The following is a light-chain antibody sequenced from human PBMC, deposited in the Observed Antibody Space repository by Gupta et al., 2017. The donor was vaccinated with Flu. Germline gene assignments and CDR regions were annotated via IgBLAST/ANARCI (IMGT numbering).Light chain of an antibody. CDR2: DVS. V-gene: IGLV2-14*03. J-gene: IGLJ2*01. CDR3: NSYSSSSTLIV. Sequence: QSALTQPASVSGSPGQSLTISCPGTRSDVGGYDYVSWYQQHPGKAPKLMIYDVSNRPSGVSNRFSGSKSGNTASLTISGLQAEDEADYYCNSYSSSSTLIVFGGGTKLTVL. CDR1: RSDVGGYDY.